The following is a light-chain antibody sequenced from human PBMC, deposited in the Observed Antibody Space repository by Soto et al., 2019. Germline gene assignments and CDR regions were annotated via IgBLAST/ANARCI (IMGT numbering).Light chain of an antibody. CDR3: QQYVSSPRT. CDR2: EAS. V-gene: IGKV3-20*01. Sequence: DTVLTKSPGTLSLYTGERATLSCRASQSVNSRYIAWYQVKPGQAPRLLIYEASSRATGIPDRFSGTGSETDFTLTINRLEPEDFAVYYCQQYVSSPRTFGQGTKVDIK. J-gene: IGKJ1*01. CDR1: QSVNSRY.